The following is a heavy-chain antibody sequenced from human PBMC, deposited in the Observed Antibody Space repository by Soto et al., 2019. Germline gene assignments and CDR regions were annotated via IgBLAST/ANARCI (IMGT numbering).Heavy chain of an antibody. J-gene: IGHJ4*02. CDR3: ARFSPKQASLPENRDY. V-gene: IGHV1-18*01. CDR1: GYTFTSYG. CDR2: ISAYNGNT. Sequence: ASVKVSCKASGYTFTSYGISWVRQAPGQGLEWMGWISAYNGNTNYAQKLQGRVTMTTDTSTSTAYMELRSLRSDDTAVYYCARFSPKQASLPENRDYWGQGTLVTVSS.